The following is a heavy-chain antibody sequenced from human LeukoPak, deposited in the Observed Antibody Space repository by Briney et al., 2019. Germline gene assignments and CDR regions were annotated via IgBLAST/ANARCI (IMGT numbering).Heavy chain of an antibody. Sequence: GGSLRLSCAASAFTFSTYNMNWVRQAPGKGLEWVSYISTSSSTIYYADSVKGRFTISRDNAKNSLYLQMNSLRAEDTAVYYCAKDSRYGDFFDYWGQGTLVTVSS. V-gene: IGHV3-48*01. J-gene: IGHJ4*02. CDR3: AKDSRYGDFFDY. D-gene: IGHD4-17*01. CDR1: AFTFSTYN. CDR2: ISTSSSTI.